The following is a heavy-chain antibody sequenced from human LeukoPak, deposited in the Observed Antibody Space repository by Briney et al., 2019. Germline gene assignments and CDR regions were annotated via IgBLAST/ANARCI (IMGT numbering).Heavy chain of an antibody. D-gene: IGHD2-2*01. CDR3: AREQGGYCSSTSCRYFDY. J-gene: IGHJ4*02. V-gene: IGHV1-46*01. CDR2: INPSGGST. Sequence: ASVKVSCKASGYTFTSYYMHWARQAPGQGLEWMGIINPSGGSTSYAQKFQGRVTMTRDTSTSTVYMELSSLRSEDTAVYYCAREQGGYCSSTSCRYFDYWGQGTLVTVSS. CDR1: GYTFTSYY.